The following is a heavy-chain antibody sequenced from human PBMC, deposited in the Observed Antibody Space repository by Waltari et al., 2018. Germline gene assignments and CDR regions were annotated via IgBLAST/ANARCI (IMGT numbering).Heavy chain of an antibody. CDR3: ARSYSSSSGGFDP. J-gene: IGHJ5*02. Sequence: QVQLVQSGAEVKKPGASVKVSCKASGYTFTGYYMHWLRQAPGQGLEWMGRINPNSGGTNYAQKFQGRVTMTRDTSISTAYMELSRLRSDDTAVYYCARSYSSSSGGFDPWGQGTLVTVSS. CDR1: GYTFTGYY. V-gene: IGHV1-2*06. D-gene: IGHD6-6*01. CDR2: INPNSGGT.